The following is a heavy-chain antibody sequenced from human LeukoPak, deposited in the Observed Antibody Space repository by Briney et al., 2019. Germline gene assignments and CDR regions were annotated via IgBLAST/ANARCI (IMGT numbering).Heavy chain of an antibody. CDR2: IYYSGST. J-gene: IGHJ3*02. CDR3: ARARYSSSYPTPHAFDI. Sequence: SEALSLTCTVSGGSISSYYWSWIRQPPGKGLEWIGYIYYSGSTNYNPSLKSRVTISVDTSKNQFSLQLNSVTPEDTAVYYCARARYSSSYPTPHAFDIWGQGTMVTVSS. D-gene: IGHD6-13*01. V-gene: IGHV4-59*12. CDR1: GGSISSYY.